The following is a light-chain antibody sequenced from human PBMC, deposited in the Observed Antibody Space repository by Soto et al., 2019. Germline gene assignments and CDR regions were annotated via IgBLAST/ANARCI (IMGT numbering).Light chain of an antibody. CDR1: QGIRND. V-gene: IGKV1-27*01. J-gene: IGKJ1*01. CDR3: QKYDSAPRT. CDR2: AAS. Sequence: DIQMTQSPSSLSASVGDRVTITCRASQGIRNDLAWYQQKPGMVPKLLIFAASTLQSGVPSRFSGSGSGTDFTLTISSLQPEDVATYYCQKYDSAPRTFGQGTKVEIK.